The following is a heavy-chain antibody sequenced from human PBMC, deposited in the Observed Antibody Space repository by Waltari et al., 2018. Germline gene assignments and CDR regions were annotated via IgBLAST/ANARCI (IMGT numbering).Heavy chain of an antibody. CDR1: GGSLRSSSSY. J-gene: IGHJ3*02. CDR2: IYYSGST. Sequence: QLQLQESGPGLVKPSETLSLTCTVSGGSLRSSSSYGGGIRQPPGKGLAWIGSIYYSGSTYYNPSLKSRVTISVDTSKNQFSLKLSSVTAADTAVYYCARRHIWGQGTMVTVSS. CDR3: ARRHI. V-gene: IGHV4-39*01.